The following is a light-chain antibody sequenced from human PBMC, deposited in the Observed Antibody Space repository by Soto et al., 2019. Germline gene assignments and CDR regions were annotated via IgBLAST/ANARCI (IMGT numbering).Light chain of an antibody. Sequence: QSVLTQSSSASASLGSSVKLTCTLSSGHSSYIIAWHQQQPGKAPRYLMKLEGSGSYNKGSGVPDRFSGSSSGADRYLTISTLPFEDEADYYCETWDSNTRVFGGGTKLTVL. J-gene: IGLJ2*01. CDR1: SGHSSYI. V-gene: IGLV4-60*02. CDR3: ETWDSNTRV. CDR2: LEGSGSY.